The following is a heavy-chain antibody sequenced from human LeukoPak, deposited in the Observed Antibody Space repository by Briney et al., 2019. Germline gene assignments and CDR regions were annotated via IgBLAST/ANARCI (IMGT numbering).Heavy chain of an antibody. CDR3: ASPKTPSGSYGDFDY. D-gene: IGHD1-26*01. J-gene: IGHJ4*02. CDR2: ISSDGTYT. Sequence: GGSLRLSCVASGFTFSSHLMHWVRQAPGKGLVWVSRISSDGTYTNYADSVRGRFTISRDNAKNSLYLQMNSLRAEDTAVYYCASPKTPSGSYGDFDYWGQGTLVTVSS. CDR1: GFTFSSHL. V-gene: IGHV3-74*01.